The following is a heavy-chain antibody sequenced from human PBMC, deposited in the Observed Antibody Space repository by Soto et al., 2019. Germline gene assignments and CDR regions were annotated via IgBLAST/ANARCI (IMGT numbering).Heavy chain of an antibody. D-gene: IGHD2-21*02. Sequence: SETLSLTCTVSGYSISSGYYWGWIRQPPGKGLEWIGSIYHSGSTYYNPSLKSRVTISVDTSKNQFSLKLSSVTAADTAVYYCARGGNFVVVTAILTYFDYWGQGTLVTVSS. CDR3: ARGGNFVVVTAILTYFDY. CDR2: IYHSGST. CDR1: GYSISSGYY. V-gene: IGHV4-38-2*02. J-gene: IGHJ4*02.